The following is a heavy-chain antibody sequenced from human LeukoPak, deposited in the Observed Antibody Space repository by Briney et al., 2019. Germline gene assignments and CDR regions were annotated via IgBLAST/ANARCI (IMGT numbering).Heavy chain of an antibody. CDR2: IYPGDSDT. Sequence: GESLKISCKGSGYSFTTYWIGWVRQMPGKGLEWMGIIYPGDSDTRYSPSFQGQVTISADKSISTAHLQWSSLKASDTAMYYCARQLVSSYNWFDLWGQGTLVTVSS. J-gene: IGHJ5*01. CDR1: GYSFTTYW. D-gene: IGHD3-10*01. CDR3: ARQLVSSYNWFDL. V-gene: IGHV5-51*01.